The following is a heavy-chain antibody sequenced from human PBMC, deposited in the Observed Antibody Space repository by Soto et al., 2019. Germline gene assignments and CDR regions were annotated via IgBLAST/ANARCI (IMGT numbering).Heavy chain of an antibody. CDR1: GFSFSTYG. D-gene: IGHD3-3*01. CDR2: VWSNGVNN. CDR3: AKGTSYYDFWSGPPVDYFDY. J-gene: IGHJ4*02. Sequence: GGSLRLSCAASGFSFSTYGMHWVRQAPGKGLEWGAVVWSNGVNNYYADSVRGRFTISRDNSKNTLYLQMNSLRAEDTAVYYCAKGTSYYDFWSGPPVDYFDYWGQGTLVTVSS. V-gene: IGHV3-33*06.